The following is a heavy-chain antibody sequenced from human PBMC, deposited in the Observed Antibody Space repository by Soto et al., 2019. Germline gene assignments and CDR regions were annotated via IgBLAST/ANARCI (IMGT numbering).Heavy chain of an antibody. V-gene: IGHV3-21*01. CDR2: ISSSSSYI. CDR3: ARDFLTGYYNNWFDP. J-gene: IGHJ5*02. CDR1: GFTFSSYS. D-gene: IGHD3-9*01. Sequence: GGSLRLSCAASGFTFSSYSMNWVRQSPGKGLEWVSSISSSSSYIYYADSVKGRFTISRDNAKNSLYLQMNSLRAEDTAVYYCARDFLTGYYNNWFDPWGQGTLVTVSS.